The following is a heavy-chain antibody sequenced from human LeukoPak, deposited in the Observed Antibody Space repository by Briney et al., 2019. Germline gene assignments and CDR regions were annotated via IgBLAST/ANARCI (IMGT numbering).Heavy chain of an antibody. V-gene: IGHV3-30-3*01. CDR2: ISYDGSNK. Sequence: GGSLRLSCAASGFTFSSYAMHWVRQAPGKGLEWVAVISYDGSNKYYADSVKGRFTISRDNSKNTLYLQMSSLTPEDTAVYYCAPDPTSYDDYWGQGTLVTVSS. CDR1: GFTFSSYA. CDR3: APDPTSYDDY. D-gene: IGHD2-2*01. J-gene: IGHJ4*02.